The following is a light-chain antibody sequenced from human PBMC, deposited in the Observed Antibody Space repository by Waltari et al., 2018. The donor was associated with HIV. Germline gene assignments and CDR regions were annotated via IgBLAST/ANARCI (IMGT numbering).Light chain of an antibody. V-gene: IGKV1-NL1*01. CDR1: QGISNS. CDR3: LQSYSSPRT. Sequence: DIQMTQSPSSLSASVGDRVTIPCRASQGISNSLAWYQQKPGKAPKLLLYDASRLQSGVPSRFSGSGSGTDYTLTISSLQPEDFATYYCLQSYSSPRTFGQGTKVEIK. CDR2: DAS. J-gene: IGKJ1*01.